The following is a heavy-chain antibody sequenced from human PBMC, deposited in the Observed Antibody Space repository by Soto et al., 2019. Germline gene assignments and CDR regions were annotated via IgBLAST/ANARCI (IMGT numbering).Heavy chain of an antibody. CDR2: IYYTGST. D-gene: IGHD6-19*01. J-gene: IGHJ4*02. CDR3: ARRAGAVPGRIDF. CDR1: GDSISSYY. Sequence: HVQLQESGPGLVKPSETLSLICTVSGDSISSYYWSWIRQPPGKGLEWIGFIYYTGSTNYNPSLRSRVTISVDTSKTQLSLKLSSVTTADTAVYYCARRAGAVPGRIDFWGQGTLVTVSS. V-gene: IGHV4-59*08.